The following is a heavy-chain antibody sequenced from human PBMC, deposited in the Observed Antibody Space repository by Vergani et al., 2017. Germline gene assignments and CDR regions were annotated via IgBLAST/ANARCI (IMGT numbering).Heavy chain of an antibody. CDR3: ARDARFFLSGSYYGGPFDY. J-gene: IGHJ4*02. D-gene: IGHD1-26*01. CDR1: GYTFTSYG. Sequence: QVQLVQSGAEVKKPGASVKVSCKASGYTFTSYGISWVRQAPGQGLEWMGWISAYNGNTNYAQKLQGRVTMTTDTSTSTAYMELRSLRSDDTAVYSCARDARFFLSGSYYGGPFDYWGQGTLVTVSS. CDR2: ISAYNGNT. V-gene: IGHV1-18*01.